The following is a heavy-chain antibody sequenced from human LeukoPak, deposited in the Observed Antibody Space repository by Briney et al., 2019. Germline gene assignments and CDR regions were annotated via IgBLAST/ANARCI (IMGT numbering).Heavy chain of an antibody. CDR1: GFTFSAYG. V-gene: IGHV1-18*01. Sequence: GASVKVSRKTSGFTFSAYGIAWVRQAPGHGPEWMGWISNHNGNTHYAQKFQGSITVTTDISTGTASMELRSLKSDDTAVYYCTRGVAVATAYYFDYWGRGTLVTVAS. D-gene: IGHD4-23*01. CDR2: ISNHNGNT. J-gene: IGHJ4*02. CDR3: TRGVAVATAYYFDY.